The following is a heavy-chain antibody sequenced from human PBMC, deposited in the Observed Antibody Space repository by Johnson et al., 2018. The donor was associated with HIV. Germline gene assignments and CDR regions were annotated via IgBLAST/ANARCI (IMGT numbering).Heavy chain of an antibody. J-gene: IGHJ3*02. CDR2: IGTAVDT. CDR1: GFTFSSYD. CDR3: ARAYSGSYINDAFDI. D-gene: IGHD1-26*01. Sequence: MLLVESGGGLVQPGGSLRLSCAASGFTFSSYDMHWVRQATGKGLEWVSAIGTAVDTYYPGSVKGRFTISRENAKNSLYLHMNSLRAGDTAVYYCARAYSGSYINDAFDIWGQGTMVTVSS. V-gene: IGHV3-13*01.